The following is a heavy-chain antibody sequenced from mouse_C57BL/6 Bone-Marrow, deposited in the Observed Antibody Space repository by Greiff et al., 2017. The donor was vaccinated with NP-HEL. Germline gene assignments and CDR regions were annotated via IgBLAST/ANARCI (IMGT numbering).Heavy chain of an antibody. D-gene: IGHD2-1*01. Sequence: EVQLQQSGAELVRPGASVKLSCTASGFNIKDDYMHWVKQRPEQGLEWIGWIDPENGDTEYASKFQGKATMTADTSSNTAYLQLSSLTSEDTAVYYCTTLIYYGNEKGYFDYWGQGTTLTVSS. V-gene: IGHV14-4*01. CDR3: TTLIYYGNEKGYFDY. J-gene: IGHJ2*01. CDR2: IDPENGDT. CDR1: GFNIKDDY.